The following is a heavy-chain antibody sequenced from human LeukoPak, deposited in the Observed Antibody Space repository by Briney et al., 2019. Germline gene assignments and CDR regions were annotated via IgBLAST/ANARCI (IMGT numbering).Heavy chain of an antibody. CDR2: ISYSGDNT. CDR1: GFTFGSYA. V-gene: IGHV3-23*01. D-gene: IGHD6-19*01. CDR3: AKGPQYNSGWYPKGFDS. J-gene: IGHJ4*02. Sequence: QPGGSLRLSCAASGFTFGSYAMSWVRQAPGKGLEWVSGISYSGDNTYYTDSVQGRFTISRDNSKNTVYLQMNTLRGEDTAVYYCAKGPQYNSGWYPKGFDSWGQGTLVTVSS.